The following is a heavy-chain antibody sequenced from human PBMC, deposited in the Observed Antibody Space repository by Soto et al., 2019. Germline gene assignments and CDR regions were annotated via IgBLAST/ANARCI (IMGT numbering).Heavy chain of an antibody. Sequence: PGGSLRLSCAASGFTFSNAWMNWVRQAPGKGLEWVGRIKSKTHGGTIDYATSVKGRFTISRDDSKNTLYLQMTSLKTEDTAVYYCTTELHWDVWGQGTTVTVSS. J-gene: IGHJ6*02. CDR2: IKSKTHGGTI. CDR3: TTELHWDV. D-gene: IGHD3-10*01. CDR1: GFTFSNAW. V-gene: IGHV3-15*07.